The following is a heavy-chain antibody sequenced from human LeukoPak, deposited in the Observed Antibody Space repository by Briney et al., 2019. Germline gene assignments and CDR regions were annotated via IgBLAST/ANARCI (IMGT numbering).Heavy chain of an antibody. J-gene: IGHJ6*03. CDR1: GGSFSGYY. D-gene: IGHD3-16*02. Sequence: PSETLSLTCAVYGGSFSGYYWSWIRQPPGKGLEWIGEINHSGSTNYNPSLKSRLTISVDTSKNQFSLKLSSVTAADTAVYYCARGSRKDDYVWGSYHPYYYYYFMDVWGKGTTVTVSS. V-gene: IGHV4-34*01. CDR2: INHSGST. CDR3: ARGSRKDDYVWGSYHPYYYYYFMDV.